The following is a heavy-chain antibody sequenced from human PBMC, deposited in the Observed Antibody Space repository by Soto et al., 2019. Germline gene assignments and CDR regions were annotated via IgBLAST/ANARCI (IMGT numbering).Heavy chain of an antibody. D-gene: IGHD3-16*02. CDR2: INHSGST. V-gene: IGHV4-34*01. CDR3: GREKVMSRLGGVISSGRDMDV. J-gene: IGHJ6*03. CDR1: GGSFSGYY. Sequence: QVQLQQWGAGLLKPSETLSLTCAVDGGSFSGYYWSWIRQPPGKGLEWRGEINHSGSTNYNPSLTRRVNISVDTSKIQFSLKLSSVTAADTAVYYCGREKVMSRLGGVISSGRDMDVWGKGTTVTVSS.